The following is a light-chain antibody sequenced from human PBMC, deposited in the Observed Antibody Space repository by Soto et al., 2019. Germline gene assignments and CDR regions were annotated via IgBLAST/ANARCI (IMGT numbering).Light chain of an antibody. V-gene: IGKV1-5*03. Sequence: DIQMTQSPSTLSASVGDRVTITCRASQSISSWLAWYQQKPGKAPNLLIYKASTLQSGVPSRFTGSGSGTEFTLTISCLQPDDVATYYCQQYDSYSFTFGRGAKVEIK. CDR3: QQYDSYSFT. CDR1: QSISSW. J-gene: IGKJ4*01. CDR2: KAS.